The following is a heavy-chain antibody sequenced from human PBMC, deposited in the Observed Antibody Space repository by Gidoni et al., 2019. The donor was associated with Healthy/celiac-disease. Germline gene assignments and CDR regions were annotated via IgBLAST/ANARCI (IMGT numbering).Heavy chain of an antibody. CDR3: ARDPPRRSTPRPVDY. CDR2: ISSSMIYI. V-gene: IGHV3-21*01. D-gene: IGHD4-17*01. J-gene: IGHJ4*02. CDR1: GFTFGSYR. Sequence: EVQLVESGGGLVKPGGSLRLSCAASGFTFGSYRMNGVRQAPGKGLEWVSSISSSMIYIYYADSVKGRFTISRDNAKNSLYLQMNSLRAEDTAVYYCARDPPRRSTPRPVDYWGQGTLVTVSS.